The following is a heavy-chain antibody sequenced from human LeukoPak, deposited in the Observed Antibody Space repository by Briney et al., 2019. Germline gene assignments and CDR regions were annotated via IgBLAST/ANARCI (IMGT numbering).Heavy chain of an antibody. D-gene: IGHD3-10*01. V-gene: IGHV1-46*01. CDR2: INPSGGST. Sequence: ASVKVSCKASGYTFTSYYMHWVRQAPGQGLEWMGIINPSGGSTGYAQKLQGRVTMTTDTSTSTAYMELRSLRSDDTAVYYCARVGQGDAFDIWGQGTMVTVSS. J-gene: IGHJ3*02. CDR3: ARVGQGDAFDI. CDR1: GYTFTSYY.